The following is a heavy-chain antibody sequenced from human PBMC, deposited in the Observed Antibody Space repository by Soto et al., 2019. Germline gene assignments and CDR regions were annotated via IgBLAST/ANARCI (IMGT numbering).Heavy chain of an antibody. J-gene: IGHJ3*02. D-gene: IGHD1-20*01. Sequence: ASVKVSCKASGYTFTSYDINWVRQATGQGPEWMGWMSPNTGTIVYAQKFQGRVTMTRNTSTSTAYMTLSSLRSEDTAVYYCARDRPGIKTYEAFDIWGQGTTVTVSS. CDR2: MSPNTGTI. CDR3: ARDRPGIKTYEAFDI. V-gene: IGHV1-8*01. CDR1: GYTFTSYD.